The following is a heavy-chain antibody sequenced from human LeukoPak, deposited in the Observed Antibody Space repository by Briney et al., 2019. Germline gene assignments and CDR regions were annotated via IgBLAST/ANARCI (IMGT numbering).Heavy chain of an antibody. CDR2: IYHSGST. CDR1: GGSISSGGYY. D-gene: IGHD3-3*01. Sequence: SETLSLTCTVSGGSISSGGYYWSWIRQPPGKGLEWIGNIYHSGSTYYNPSLKSRVTISVDRSKNQFSLKLSSVTAADTAVYYCASWGDDFWSGHVDYWGQGTLVTVSS. J-gene: IGHJ4*02. CDR3: ASWGDDFWSGHVDY. V-gene: IGHV4-30-2*01.